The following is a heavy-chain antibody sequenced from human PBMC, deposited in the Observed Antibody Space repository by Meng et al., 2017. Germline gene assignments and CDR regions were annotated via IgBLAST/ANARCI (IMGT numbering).Heavy chain of an antibody. J-gene: IGHJ4*02. V-gene: IGHV3-33*03. CDR1: GFTFSSYG. CDR2: IWYDGSNK. CDR3: AKDMGIYGLGADY. D-gene: IGHD2/OR15-2a*01. Sequence: GESLKISCAASGFTFSSYGMHWVRQAPGKGLEWVAVIWYDGSNKYYADSVKGRFTISRDNAKNSLYLQMNSLRAEDTAVYYCAKDMGIYGLGADYWGQGTLVTVSS.